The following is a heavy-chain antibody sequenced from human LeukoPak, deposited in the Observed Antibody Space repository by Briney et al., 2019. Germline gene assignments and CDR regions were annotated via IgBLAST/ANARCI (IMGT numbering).Heavy chain of an antibody. V-gene: IGHV4-30-4*01. J-gene: IGHJ6*02. CDR1: GGSISSGDYY. D-gene: IGHD6-19*01. Sequence: SQTLSLTCTVSGGSISSGDYYWSWIRQPPGKGLEWIGYTYYSGSTNYNPSLKSRVTISVDTSKNQFSLKLSSVTAADTAVYYCARVTHSSGWLRALYYYYGMDVWGQGTTVTVSS. CDR2: TYYSGST. CDR3: ARVTHSSGWLRALYYYYGMDV.